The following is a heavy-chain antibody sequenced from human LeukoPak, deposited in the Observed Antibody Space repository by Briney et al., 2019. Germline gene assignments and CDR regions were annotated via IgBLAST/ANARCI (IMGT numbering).Heavy chain of an antibody. CDR2: INQDGSEK. V-gene: IGHV3-7*03. CDR3: ATQLIDDAFDI. Sequence: PGGSLRLSCAASGFTFSNYWMSWVRQAPGKGLEWVANINQDGSEKYYADSVKGRFTISRDNAKNSLYLQMNSLRAEDTALYYCATQLIDDAFDIWGQGTMVTVSS. D-gene: IGHD2-2*01. J-gene: IGHJ3*02. CDR1: GFTFSNYW.